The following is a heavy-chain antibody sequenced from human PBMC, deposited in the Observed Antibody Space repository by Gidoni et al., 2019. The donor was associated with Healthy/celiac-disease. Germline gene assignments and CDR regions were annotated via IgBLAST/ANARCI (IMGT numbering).Heavy chain of an antibody. V-gene: IGHV3-23*01. Sequence: EVQLLESGGGLVQPGGSLRLSCAASGFTFSSYAMSWVRQAPGKGLEWVSAISGSGGSTYYADSVKGRFTISRDNSKNTLYLQMNSLRAEDTAVYYCAKDAIFGFRARPAPPGAWGQGTLVTVSS. CDR1: GFTFSSYA. CDR3: AKDAIFGFRARPAPPGA. J-gene: IGHJ4*02. CDR2: ISGSGGST. D-gene: IGHD3-3*01.